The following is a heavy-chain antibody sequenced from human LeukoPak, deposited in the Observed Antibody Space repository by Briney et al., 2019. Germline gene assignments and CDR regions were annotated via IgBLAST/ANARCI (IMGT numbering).Heavy chain of an antibody. J-gene: IGHJ5*02. CDR2: IYTSGST. Sequence: SETLSLTCTVSGGSIGSYYWSWIRQPAGKGLEWIGRIYTSGSTNYNPSLKSRVTISVDTSKNQFSLKLSSVTAADTAVYYCARTTRLRYFDSQNWFDPWGQGTLVTVSS. V-gene: IGHV4-4*07. CDR3: ARTTRLRYFDSQNWFDP. CDR1: GGSIGSYY. D-gene: IGHD3-9*01.